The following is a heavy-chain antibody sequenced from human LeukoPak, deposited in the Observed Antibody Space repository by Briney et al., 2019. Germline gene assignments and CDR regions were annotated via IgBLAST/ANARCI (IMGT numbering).Heavy chain of an antibody. Sequence: ASVKVSCKASGYTFSSYDINWVRQAPGQGLEWMGWMNPNSGDTGYAQKFQGRVTMPRNTSISTAYMELSSLRSEDTAVYYCARPNSYDILTAYYTSWGQGTLVTVSS. CDR2: MNPNSGDT. J-gene: IGHJ5*02. CDR1: GYTFSSYD. V-gene: IGHV1-8*01. CDR3: ARPNSYDILTAYYTS. D-gene: IGHD3-9*01.